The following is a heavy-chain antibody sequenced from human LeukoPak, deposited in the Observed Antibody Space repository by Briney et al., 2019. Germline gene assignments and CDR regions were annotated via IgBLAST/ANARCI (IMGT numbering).Heavy chain of an antibody. D-gene: IGHD2-8*02. J-gene: IGHJ4*02. CDR1: GTSMSGYY. Sequence: SETLSLTCTVSGTSMSGYYWSWIRQPPGKGLDLIGHIDSSGITVYNPSLKSRVTISIDTSRNQFSMKLTSVTAADTAVYYCAKYAKVGLVAPGLDYWGRGTLVTVSS. CDR3: AKYAKVGLVAPGLDY. CDR2: IDSSGIT. V-gene: IGHV4-59*08.